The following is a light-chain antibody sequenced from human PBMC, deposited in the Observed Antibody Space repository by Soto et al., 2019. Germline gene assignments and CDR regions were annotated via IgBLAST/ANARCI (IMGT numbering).Light chain of an antibody. Sequence: ETVLTQSPGTLSLSPGERATLSCRASQSVRSNYLAWYHQKPGHAPRLLIYGASSRATGIPDRFSGTGSGKHFTLTIIRREPEDFSVYYCQQYGGSPYTFGQGTKLEI. CDR3: QQYGGSPYT. V-gene: IGKV3-20*01. J-gene: IGKJ2*01. CDR1: QSVRSNY. CDR2: GAS.